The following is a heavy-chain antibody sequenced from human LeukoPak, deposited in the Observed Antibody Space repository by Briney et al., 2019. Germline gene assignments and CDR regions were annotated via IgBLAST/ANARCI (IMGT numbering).Heavy chain of an antibody. V-gene: IGHV1-18*01. CDR1: GYTFTSYG. D-gene: IGHD2-2*01. J-gene: IGHJ6*03. CDR3: ARVAGYCSSTSCRNYYYYMDV. CDR2: ISAYNGNT. Sequence: GASVKVSCKASGYTFTSYGISWVRQAPGQGLEWMGWISAYNGNTNYAQKLQGRVTMTTDTSTSTAYMELRSLRSDDTAVYYCARVAGYCSSTSCRNYYYYMDVWGKGTTVTVSS.